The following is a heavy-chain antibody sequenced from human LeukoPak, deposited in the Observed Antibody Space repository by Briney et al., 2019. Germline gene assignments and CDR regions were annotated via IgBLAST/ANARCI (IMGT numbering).Heavy chain of an antibody. CDR2: IRGSSFTT. CDR3: AKAPYGDYYYMDV. CDR1: GFTFSSDG. V-gene: IGHV3-23*01. Sequence: PGGSLRLSCAASGFTFSSDGMIWVRQAPGKGLEWVSAIRGSSFTTYYADSVKGRFTISRDNSKNTLYLQMNSLRAEDTAIYYCAKAPYGDYYYMDVWGKGTTVTIS. J-gene: IGHJ6*03. D-gene: IGHD4-17*01.